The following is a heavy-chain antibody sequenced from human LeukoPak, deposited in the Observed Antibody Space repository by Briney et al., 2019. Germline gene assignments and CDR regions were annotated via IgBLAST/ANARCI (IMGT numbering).Heavy chain of an antibody. D-gene: IGHD6-6*01. CDR3: AKDGAGEAARDRFDY. J-gene: IGHJ4*02. CDR1: GYTFTGYF. CDR2: INPDSGVT. Sequence: ASVKVSCKASGYTFTGYFVHWVRHAPGQGLEWMGWINPDSGVTHSAQKFQGRVTLTRDTSTTTAFMEVTGLKSADTAVYYCAKDGAGEAARDRFDYWGQGTLITVSS. V-gene: IGHV1-2*02.